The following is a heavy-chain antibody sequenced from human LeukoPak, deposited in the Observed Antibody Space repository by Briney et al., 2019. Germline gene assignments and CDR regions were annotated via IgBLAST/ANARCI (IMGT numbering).Heavy chain of an antibody. CDR2: INHSGST. D-gene: IGHD3-10*01. J-gene: IGHJ3*02. Sequence: SETLSLTCAVYGGSFSGYYWSWTRQPPGKGLEWIGEINHSGSTNYNPSLKSRVTISVDTSKNQFSLKLSSVTAADTAVYYCARGLKYGSGGPAFGIWGQGTMVTVSS. CDR1: GGSFSGYY. V-gene: IGHV4-34*01. CDR3: ARGLKYGSGGPAFGI.